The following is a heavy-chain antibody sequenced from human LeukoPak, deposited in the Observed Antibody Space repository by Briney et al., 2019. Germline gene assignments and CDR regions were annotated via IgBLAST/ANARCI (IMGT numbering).Heavy chain of an antibody. CDR2: ISYDGSNK. Sequence: GRSLRLSCAASGFTFSSYGMHWVRRAPGKGLEWVAVISYDGSNKYYADSVKGRFTISRDNSKNTLYLQMNSLRAEDTAVYYCARATGALDYWGQGTLVTVSS. D-gene: IGHD7-27*01. V-gene: IGHV3-30*19. CDR1: GFTFSSYG. CDR3: ARATGALDY. J-gene: IGHJ4*02.